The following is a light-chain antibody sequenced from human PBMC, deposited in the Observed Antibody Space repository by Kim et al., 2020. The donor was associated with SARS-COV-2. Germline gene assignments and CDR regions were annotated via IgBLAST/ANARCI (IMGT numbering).Light chain of an antibody. J-gene: IGLJ3*02. CDR3: ISRDNNTNHWG. V-gene: IGLV3-19*01. CDR1: SLRSYY. Sequence: SSGLTQDPAVSVALGQTVRITCQGDSLRSYYASWYQQKPGQAPVLVIYDKDNRPSGIPDRFSGSGSGSTASFTITWAQAEAGDGYYCISRDNNTNHWGFG. CDR2: DKD.